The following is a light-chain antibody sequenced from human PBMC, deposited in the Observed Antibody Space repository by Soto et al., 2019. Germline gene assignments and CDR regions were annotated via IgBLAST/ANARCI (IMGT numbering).Light chain of an antibody. J-gene: IGKJ4*01. CDR3: QQSNTPLT. Sequence: EIVLTQSPSTLSLSPGERATLSCRASQSVSSSLAWYQQKPGQAPRLLIYDASNWATGIPARFSGSGSGTDFTITISRLEPEDFAVYYCQQSNTPLTFGGGTKVEIK. CDR2: DAS. V-gene: IGKV3-11*01. CDR1: QSVSSS.